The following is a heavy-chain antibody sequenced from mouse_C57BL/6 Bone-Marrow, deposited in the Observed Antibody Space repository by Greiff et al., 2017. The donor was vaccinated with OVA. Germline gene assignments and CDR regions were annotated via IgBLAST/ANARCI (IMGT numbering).Heavy chain of an antibody. D-gene: IGHD2-1*01. J-gene: IGHJ4*01. V-gene: IGHV5-9-1*02. CDR3: TRLLDAMDY. CDR1: GFTFSSYA. Sequence: EVKLVESGAGLVKPGGSLKLSCAASGFTFSSYAMSWVRQTPEKRLEWVAYISSGGDYIYYADTVKCRFTISRDNARNTLYLQMSSLKSEDTAMYYCTRLLDAMDYWGQGTSVTVSS. CDR2: ISSGGDYI.